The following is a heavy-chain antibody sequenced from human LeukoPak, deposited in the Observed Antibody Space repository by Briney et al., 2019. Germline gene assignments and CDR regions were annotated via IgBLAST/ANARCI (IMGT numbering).Heavy chain of an antibody. D-gene: IGHD4-17*01. CDR3: ARHITVTTCYFDY. Sequence: SETLSLTCTVSGGSISSYYWSWIRQPPGKGLEWIGYIYYSGSTNYNPSLKSRVTISVDTTKNQFSLKLSSVTAADTAVYYCARHITVTTCYFDYWGQGTLVTVSS. J-gene: IGHJ4*02. CDR2: IYYSGST. CDR1: GGSISSYY. V-gene: IGHV4-59*01.